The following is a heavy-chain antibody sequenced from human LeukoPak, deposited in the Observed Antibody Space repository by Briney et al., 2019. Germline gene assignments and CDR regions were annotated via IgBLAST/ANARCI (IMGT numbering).Heavy chain of an antibody. D-gene: IGHD3-22*01. CDR2: INAGNGNT. CDR1: GYTFTSYA. CDR3: ARSPARSTYYYDSSGIDYFDY. J-gene: IGHJ4*02. Sequence: ASVKVSCKASGYTFTSYAMHWVRQAPGQRLEWMGWINAGNGNTKYSQEFQGRVTITRDTSASTAYMELSSLRSEDMAVYYCARSPARSTYYYDSSGIDYFDYWGQGTLVTVSS. V-gene: IGHV1-3*03.